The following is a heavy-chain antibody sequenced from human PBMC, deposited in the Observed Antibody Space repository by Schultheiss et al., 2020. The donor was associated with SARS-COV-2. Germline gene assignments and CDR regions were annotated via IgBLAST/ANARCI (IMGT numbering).Heavy chain of an antibody. Sequence: GGSLRLSCAASGFTFSTYGMHWVRQAPGKGLEWVAVISSDGNNKYYADSVKGRFTISRDNAKNSLYLQMNSLRDEDTAVYYCARTDRGDYDFWSGYLTNPADYWGQGTLVTVSS. CDR1: GFTFSTYG. V-gene: IGHV3-30*03. CDR2: ISSDGNNK. J-gene: IGHJ4*02. D-gene: IGHD3-3*01. CDR3: ARTDRGDYDFWSGYLTNPADY.